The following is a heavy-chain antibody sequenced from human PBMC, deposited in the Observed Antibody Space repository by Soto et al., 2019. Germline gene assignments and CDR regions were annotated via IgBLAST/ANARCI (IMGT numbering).Heavy chain of an antibody. CDR3: ARDVDTAMVY. Sequence: SETLSLTCTVSGGSISSGCYYWSWIRQHPGKGLEWIGYIYYIGSTYYNPSLKSRVTISVDTSKNQFSLKLSSVTAADTAVYYCARDVDTAMVYLGQGTLVTVCS. D-gene: IGHD5-18*01. CDR1: GGSISSGCYY. J-gene: IGHJ4*02. CDR2: IYYIGST. V-gene: IGHV4-31*02.